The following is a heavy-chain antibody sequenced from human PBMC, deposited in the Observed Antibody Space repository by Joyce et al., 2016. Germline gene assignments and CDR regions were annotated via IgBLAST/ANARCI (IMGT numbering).Heavy chain of an antibody. J-gene: IGHJ3*02. D-gene: IGHD1-26*01. V-gene: IGHV4-61*03. CDR3: ARDPGGCQGLHDAFDI. CDR2: IHKSLVP. Sequence: QVQLQQSGPGLVKPSETMSLTCTVSGAADGSGSQYWTWIRQAPGQGLEVLVYIHKSLVPKYTPSLLSRVTRSLDTSKSHFSLKLRSVTVADTAVYYCARDPGGCQGLHDAFDIWGQGTRVAVSS. CDR1: GAADGSGSQY.